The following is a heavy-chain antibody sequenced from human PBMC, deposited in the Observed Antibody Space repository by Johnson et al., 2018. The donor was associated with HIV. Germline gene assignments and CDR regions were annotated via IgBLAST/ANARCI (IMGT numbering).Heavy chain of an antibody. CDR3: AKARGIVGATGAFDI. J-gene: IGHJ3*02. V-gene: IGHV3-11*04. CDR1: GFTFSDYD. CDR2: ISSSGSTI. D-gene: IGHD1-26*01. Sequence: QVQLVESGEGLVKPGGSLRLSCAASGFTFSDYDMNWIRQAPGKGLEWISYISSSGSTIYYADAVKGRFTISRDNAKNTLYLQMNSLRAEDTAVYYCAKARGIVGATGAFDIWGQGTMVTVSS.